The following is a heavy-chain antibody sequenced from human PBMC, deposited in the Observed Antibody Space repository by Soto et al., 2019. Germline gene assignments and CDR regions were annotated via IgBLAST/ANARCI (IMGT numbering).Heavy chain of an antibody. D-gene: IGHD4-17*01. Sequence: QVRLQESGPGLVKPSQTLSLTCSVSGRSITTDGYYWSWIRQHPGKGLEWIGFVFYSGSTYYNPSLKSRVAMSLDRSKNQVSLELRSLTAADAGVSYGAAQPSYGDPMDYWGQGTLVTFSS. CDR1: GRSITTDGYY. CDR3: AAQPSYGDPMDY. J-gene: IGHJ4*02. V-gene: IGHV4-31*04. CDR2: VFYSGST.